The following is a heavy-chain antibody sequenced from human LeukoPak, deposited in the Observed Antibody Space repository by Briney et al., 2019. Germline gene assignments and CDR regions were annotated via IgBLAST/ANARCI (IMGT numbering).Heavy chain of an antibody. CDR1: GGSISSSNW. CDR3: LRGGDPGVYCSSTSCYPFDY. V-gene: IGHV4-4*02. J-gene: IGHJ4*02. CDR2: IYHSGST. Sequence: SGTLSLTCAVSGGSISSSNWWSWVRQPPGKGLEWIGQIYHSGSTNYNPSLKSRVTISVDKSKNQFSLKLSSVTAADTVVYYCLRGGDPGVYCSSTSCYPFDYWGQGTLVTVSS. D-gene: IGHD2-2*01.